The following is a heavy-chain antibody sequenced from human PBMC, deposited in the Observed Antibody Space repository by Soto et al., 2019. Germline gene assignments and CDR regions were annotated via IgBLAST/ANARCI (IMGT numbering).Heavy chain of an antibody. V-gene: IGHV3-23*01. CDR1: GFTFSSYA. Sequence: EVQLLESGGGLVQPGGSLRLSCAASGFTFSSYAMSWVRQAPGKGLEWVSAISGSGGSTYYADSVKGRFTISRDNSKNTLYLQMNSLRAEDTAVYYCAKGVWAIFGVVSNGGDWFDPWGQGTLVTVSS. J-gene: IGHJ5*02. CDR3: AKGVWAIFGVVSNGGDWFDP. CDR2: ISGSGGST. D-gene: IGHD3-3*01.